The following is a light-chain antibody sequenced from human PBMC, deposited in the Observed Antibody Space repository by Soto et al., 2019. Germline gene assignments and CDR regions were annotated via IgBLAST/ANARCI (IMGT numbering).Light chain of an antibody. V-gene: IGKV3-11*01. CDR1: QSVSSY. CDR3: QQRSNWPPVT. J-gene: IGKJ4*01. Sequence: EIVLTQSPATLSLSPGERATLSCRASQSVSSYLAWYQQKPGQAPRLLIYDASNRATGIPARFSGSGSGTYFTLTISSLEPEDCAIYYCQQRSNWPPVTFGGGTKVEIK. CDR2: DAS.